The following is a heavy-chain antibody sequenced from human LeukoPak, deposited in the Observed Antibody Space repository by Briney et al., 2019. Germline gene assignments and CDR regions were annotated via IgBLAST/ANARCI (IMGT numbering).Heavy chain of an antibody. V-gene: IGHV4-4*07. J-gene: IGHJ3*02. Sequence: SETLSLTCTVSGGSISSYYWSWIRQPAGKGLEWIGRIYTSGSTNYNPSLKSRVTMSVDTSKNQLSLKLSSVTAAHTAVYYCARDMRIVGATWDAFDIWGQGTMVTVSS. CDR2: IYTSGST. D-gene: IGHD1-26*01. CDR3: ARDMRIVGATWDAFDI. CDR1: GGSISSYY.